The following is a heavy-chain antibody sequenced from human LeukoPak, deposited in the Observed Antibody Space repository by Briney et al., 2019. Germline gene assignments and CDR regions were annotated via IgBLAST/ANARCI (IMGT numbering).Heavy chain of an antibody. Sequence: GGSLRLSCAASGFTFSSYGMHWVRQAPGKGLEWVAHIKEDGTQTYYADSVKGRFTISKADAQNSLYLQMDSLRAEDTAVYYCVRGGWELDYWGQGTLVTVSS. CDR3: VRGGWELDY. V-gene: IGHV3-7*01. CDR1: GFTFSSYG. J-gene: IGHJ4*02. D-gene: IGHD4-23*01. CDR2: IKEDGTQT.